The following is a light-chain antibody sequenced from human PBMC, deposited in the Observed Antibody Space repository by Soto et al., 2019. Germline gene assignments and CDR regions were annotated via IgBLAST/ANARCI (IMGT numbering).Light chain of an antibody. J-gene: IGKJ1*01. CDR3: LQHFSLPRT. V-gene: IGKV1-6*01. CDR1: QDIGND. Sequence: AIQMTQSPSSLSASVGDRVTITCRASQDIGNDLGWYQQKPGKAPEVLIFDAASFQSGVPSRFSGSGSGIDFTLTISSLQPGDIATYFCLQHFSLPRTFGQGTKVEIK. CDR2: DAA.